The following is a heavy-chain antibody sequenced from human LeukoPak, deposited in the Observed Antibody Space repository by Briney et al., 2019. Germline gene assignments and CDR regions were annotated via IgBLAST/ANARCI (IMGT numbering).Heavy chain of an antibody. CDR1: GFTFSSYA. Sequence: GGSLRLSCAASGFTFSSYAMSWVRPAPGKGLEWVSAISGSGGSTYYTNSVKGRFTISRDNSKNTLYLQMNSLSAEETAVYYCAKEARGSAFDIWGQGTMVTVSS. CDR3: AKEARGSAFDI. J-gene: IGHJ3*02. D-gene: IGHD1-26*01. CDR2: ISGSGGST. V-gene: IGHV3-23*01.